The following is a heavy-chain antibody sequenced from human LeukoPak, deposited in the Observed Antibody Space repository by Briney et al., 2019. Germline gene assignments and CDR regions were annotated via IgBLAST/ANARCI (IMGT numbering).Heavy chain of an antibody. CDR2: INHSGST. D-gene: IGHD3-3*02. CDR3: AGVSRPRNLYFDY. J-gene: IGHJ4*02. CDR1: GGSFSGYY. V-gene: IGHV4-34*01. Sequence: SETLSLTCAVYGGSFSGYYWSWIRQPPGKGLEWIGEINHSGSTNYNPSLKSRVTISVDTSKNQFSLKLSSVTAADTAVYYCAGVSRPRNLYFDYWGQGTLVTVSS.